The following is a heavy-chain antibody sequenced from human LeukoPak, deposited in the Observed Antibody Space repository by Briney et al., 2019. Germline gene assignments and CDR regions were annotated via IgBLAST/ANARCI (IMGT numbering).Heavy chain of an antibody. CDR3: ARDRAASESYCFDY. V-gene: IGHV3-30-3*01. Sequence: GGSVSLSCAASGFTFSSYAMLWFRQAPGRGLEWVAVMSYDGSDKYYADSVKGRSTISRDNSKNTLYLQMNSPRAEDTAVYYCARDRAASESYCFDYWGQGTLVTVSS. CDR2: MSYDGSDK. D-gene: IGHD1-26*01. CDR1: GFTFSSYA. J-gene: IGHJ4*02.